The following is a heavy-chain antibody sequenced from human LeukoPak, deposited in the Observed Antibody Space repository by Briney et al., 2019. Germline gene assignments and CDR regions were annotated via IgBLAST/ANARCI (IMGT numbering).Heavy chain of an antibody. CDR2: ISSSGGTM. V-gene: IGHV3-48*03. D-gene: IGHD4-17*01. Sequence: GGSLRLSCEASGFTVSGFEINWVRQAPGEGLERVSYISSSGGTMDYADSVKGRFTVSRDNGKKLVHLQLNSLRAEDTAVYFCARIPHPDYADAQWGQGTLVIVSS. J-gene: IGHJ4*02. CDR3: ARIPHPDYADAQ. CDR1: GFTVSGFE.